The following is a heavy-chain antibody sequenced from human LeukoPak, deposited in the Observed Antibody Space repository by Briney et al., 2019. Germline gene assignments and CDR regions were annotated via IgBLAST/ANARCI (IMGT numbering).Heavy chain of an antibody. D-gene: IGHD6-19*01. CDR3: AKTRIRPSIAVAGTGNY. V-gene: IGHV3-30*02. CDR1: GFTFSSYG. J-gene: IGHJ4*02. CDR2: IRYDGSNK. Sequence: PGGSLRLSCAASGFTFSSYGMHWVRQAPGKGLEWVAFIRYDGSNKYYADSVKGRFTISRDNSKNTLYLQMNSLRAEDTAVYYCAKTRIRPSIAVAGTGNYWGQGTLVTVSS.